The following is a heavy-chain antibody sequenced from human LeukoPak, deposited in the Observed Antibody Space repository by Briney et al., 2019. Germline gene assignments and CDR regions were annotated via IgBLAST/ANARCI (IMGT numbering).Heavy chain of an antibody. CDR3: TRLARLAAPGLVY. V-gene: IGHV5-51*01. Sequence: GESLKITCMGSRYSFTTSWIGWVRLKPGKGPEWMGIISPAASDTRNSPSFQGPVPHSPDQSLSTAYLQASSLKAPDTAMYYCTRLARLAAPGLVYWGQGTRVTVSS. CDR2: ISPAASDT. CDR1: RYSFTTSW. J-gene: IGHJ4*02. D-gene: IGHD6-13*01.